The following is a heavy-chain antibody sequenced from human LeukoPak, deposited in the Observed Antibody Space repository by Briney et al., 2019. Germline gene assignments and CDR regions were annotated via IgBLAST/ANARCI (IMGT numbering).Heavy chain of an antibody. CDR1: GGSITSYY. Sequence: SETLSLTCTVSGGSITSYYWNWIRQPPGKALEWIGYIYYSGSTNYNPSLKSRVTISVEKSKNQFSLKLSSVTAADTAMYFCARHDTSGYYFDYWGQETLVTVSS. J-gene: IGHJ4*02. CDR2: IYYSGST. CDR3: ARHDTSGYYFDY. D-gene: IGHD3-22*01. V-gene: IGHV4-59*01.